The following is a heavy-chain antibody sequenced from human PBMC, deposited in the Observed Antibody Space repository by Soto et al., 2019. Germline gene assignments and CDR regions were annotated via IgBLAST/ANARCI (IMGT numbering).Heavy chain of an antibody. Sequence: PSETLSLTCSVSGGSISSGYYYWSWIRQPPGKGLEWIGNIYYSGNTYYNPSLKSRLIISIDTPKNQFSLKLSSVTAADTAVYYCARDQGDGYNLYYYYGMDVWGQGTTVTVSS. CDR1: GGSISSGYYY. J-gene: IGHJ6*02. D-gene: IGHD5-12*01. CDR3: ARDQGDGYNLYYYYGMDV. CDR2: IYYSGNT. V-gene: IGHV4-30-4*01.